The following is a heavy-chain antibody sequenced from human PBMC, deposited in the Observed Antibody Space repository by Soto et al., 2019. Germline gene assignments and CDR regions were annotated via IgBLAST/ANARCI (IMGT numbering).Heavy chain of an antibody. CDR2: MNPNSGNT. Sequence: ASVKVSCKASGYTFTSYDINWVRQATGQGLEWMGWMNPNSGNTGYAQKFQGRVTMTRNTSISTAYMELSSLRSEDTAVYYCARDLSYCSGGSCSSENDAFDICGQRTMVTVSS. V-gene: IGHV1-8*01. D-gene: IGHD2-15*01. J-gene: IGHJ3*02. CDR3: ARDLSYCSGGSCSSENDAFDI. CDR1: GYTFTSYD.